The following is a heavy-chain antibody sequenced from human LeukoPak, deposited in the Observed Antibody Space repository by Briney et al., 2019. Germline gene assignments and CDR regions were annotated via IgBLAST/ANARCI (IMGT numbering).Heavy chain of an antibody. CDR3: ARDQVTIFGVVITAFDY. CDR1: GGTFSSYA. D-gene: IGHD3-3*01. Sequence: SVKVSCKASGGTFSSYAISWVRQAPGQGLEWMGRIIPIFGTANYAQKFQGRVTITADESTSTAYMELSSLRSEDTAVYYCARDQVTIFGVVITAFDYWGQGTLVTVSS. CDR2: IIPIFGTA. V-gene: IGHV1-69*13. J-gene: IGHJ4*02.